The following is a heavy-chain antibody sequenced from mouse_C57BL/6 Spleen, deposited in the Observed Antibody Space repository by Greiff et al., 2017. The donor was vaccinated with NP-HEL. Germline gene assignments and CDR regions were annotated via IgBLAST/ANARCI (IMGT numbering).Heavy chain of an antibody. CDR1: GYTFTSYW. Sequence: QVQLQQPGAELVKPGASVKLSCKASGYTFTSYWMQWVKQRPGQGLEWIGEIDPSDSYTNYNQKFKGKATLTVDTTSSTAYMQLSSLTSEDSAVYYCARKMGDGYDVGAMDYWGQGTSVTVSS. V-gene: IGHV1-50*01. D-gene: IGHD2-2*01. CDR2: IDPSDSYT. J-gene: IGHJ4*01. CDR3: ARKMGDGYDVGAMDY.